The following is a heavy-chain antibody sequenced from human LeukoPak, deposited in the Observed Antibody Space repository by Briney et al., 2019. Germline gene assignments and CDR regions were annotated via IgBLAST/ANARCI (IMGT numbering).Heavy chain of an antibody. CDR2: IYYSGSA. J-gene: IGHJ5*02. CDR3: ARGFGDWGLSWFDP. CDR1: GGSVSSGSYY. V-gene: IGHV4-61*01. Sequence: PSDTLSLTCTVSGGSVSSGSYYWSWIPQPPGKGLEWIGYIYYSGSAKYNPSLKSRVTISVDTSKNQFSLKLTSVTAADTAVYYCARGFGDWGLSWFDPWGQGTLVTVSS. D-gene: IGHD3-10*01.